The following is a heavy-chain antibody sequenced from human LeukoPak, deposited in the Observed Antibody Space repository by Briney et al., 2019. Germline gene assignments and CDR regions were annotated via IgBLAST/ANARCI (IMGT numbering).Heavy chain of an antibody. Sequence: GGSLRLSCAASGFTLAGYSMTWARQAPGKGLEWVSSISSGGGTTYYADSVKGRFTISRDNSKSTLYLQMNSLRAEDTAVYYCVKDRPTWPIDYWGQGTLVTVSS. CDR2: ISSGGGTT. J-gene: IGHJ4*02. D-gene: IGHD5-12*01. V-gene: IGHV3-23*01. CDR3: VKDRPTWPIDY. CDR1: GFTLAGYS.